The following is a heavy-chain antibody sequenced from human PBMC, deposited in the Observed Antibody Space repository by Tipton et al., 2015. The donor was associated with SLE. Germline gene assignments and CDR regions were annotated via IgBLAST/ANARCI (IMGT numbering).Heavy chain of an antibody. CDR3: AKGSDYGDNTSFAEYFQH. D-gene: IGHD4-23*01. Sequence: SLRLSCAASGFTFSSYAMHWVRQAPGKGLEWVAVISFDGSDKYYSDSVKGRFTISRDNSKNTLFLQMNSLSAEDTAVYYCAKGSDYGDNTSFAEYFQHWGQGTLVSVSS. CDR2: ISFDGSDK. J-gene: IGHJ1*01. CDR1: GFTFSSYA. V-gene: IGHV3-30*04.